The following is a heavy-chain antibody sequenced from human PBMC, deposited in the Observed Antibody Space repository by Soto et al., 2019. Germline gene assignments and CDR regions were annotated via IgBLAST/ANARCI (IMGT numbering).Heavy chain of an antibody. Sequence: SETLSLTCTVSGGSISSSSYYWGWIRQPPGKGLEWIGSIYYSGSTYYNPSLKSRVTISVDTSKNQFSLKLSSVTAADTAVYYCASRGGATTAFDIWGQGTMVTVSS. D-gene: IGHD1-26*01. V-gene: IGHV4-39*01. CDR2: IYYSGST. CDR3: ASRGGATTAFDI. CDR1: GGSISSSSYY. J-gene: IGHJ3*02.